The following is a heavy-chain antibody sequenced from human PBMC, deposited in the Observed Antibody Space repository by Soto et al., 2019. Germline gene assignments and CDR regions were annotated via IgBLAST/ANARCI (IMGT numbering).Heavy chain of an antibody. J-gene: IGHJ4*02. CDR2: ISGSGGST. Sequence: GGSLRLSCAASGFTFSSYAVSWVRQAPGKGLEWVSAISGSGGSTYYADSVKGRFTVSRDNSKNTLYLQMNSLRAEDTAVYYCAGGFGSFDYWGQGTLVTVYS. CDR3: AGGFGSFDY. D-gene: IGHD3-16*01. V-gene: IGHV3-23*01. CDR1: GFTFSSYA.